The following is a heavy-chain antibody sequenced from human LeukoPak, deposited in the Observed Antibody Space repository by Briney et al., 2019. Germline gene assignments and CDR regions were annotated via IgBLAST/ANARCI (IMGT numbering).Heavy chain of an antibody. V-gene: IGHV5-51*01. J-gene: IGHJ4*02. D-gene: IGHD4-23*01. Sequence: GESLKISCKGSGYNFNTYWVAWVRQLPGKGLEWMGIIRPMNSDVRYSPSFQGQVTISADRSINTAYLQWSSLTASDTAMYYCASRPFETAVVPWDFYWGQGTQVTVSS. CDR2: IRPMNSDV. CDR3: ASRPFETAVVPWDFY. CDR1: GYNFNTYW.